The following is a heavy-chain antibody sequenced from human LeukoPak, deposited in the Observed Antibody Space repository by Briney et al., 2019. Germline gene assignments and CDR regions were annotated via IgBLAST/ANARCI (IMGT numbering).Heavy chain of an antibody. CDR3: ARMEIVIEPAADSWFDP. Sequence: GGSLRLSCAASGFTFSSNGMHWVRQAPGKGLEWVANIKQDGSEKNYVDSVKGRFTISRDNAKNSLSLQMNSLRVEDTAVYYCARMEIVIEPAADSWFDPWGQGTLVTVAS. D-gene: IGHD2-2*03. J-gene: IGHJ5*02. CDR1: GFTFSSNG. V-gene: IGHV3-7*03. CDR2: IKQDGSEK.